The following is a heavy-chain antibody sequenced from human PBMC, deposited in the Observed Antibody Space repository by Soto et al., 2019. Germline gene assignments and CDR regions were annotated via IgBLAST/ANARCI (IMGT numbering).Heavy chain of an antibody. J-gene: IGHJ6*02. CDR3: ARDPLIGTRDYGLDV. D-gene: IGHD1-7*01. CDR1: GFTFSTYW. CDR2: INNDGSNT. V-gene: IGHV3-74*01. Sequence: EVQLVESGGGLVQPGGSLRRSCAASGFTFSTYWMHWVRQPPGKGLVWVSRINNDGSNTAYADSVEGRFTISRDNAQSTLYLQMNSLRAEDTAVYYCARDPLIGTRDYGLDVWGQGTTVSVSS.